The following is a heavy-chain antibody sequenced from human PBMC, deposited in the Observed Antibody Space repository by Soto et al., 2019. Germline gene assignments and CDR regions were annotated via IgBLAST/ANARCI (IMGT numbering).Heavy chain of an antibody. J-gene: IGHJ4*02. D-gene: IGHD6-6*01. CDR2: ISYDGSNK. CDR3: ARADYSSSSHFDY. CDR1: GFTFSSYA. V-gene: IGHV3-30-3*01. Sequence: GGSLRLSCAASGFTFSSYAMHWVRQAPGKGLEWVAVISYDGSNKYYADSVKGRFTISRDNSKNTLYLQMNSLRAEDTAVYYCARADYSSSSHFDYWGQGTLVTVSS.